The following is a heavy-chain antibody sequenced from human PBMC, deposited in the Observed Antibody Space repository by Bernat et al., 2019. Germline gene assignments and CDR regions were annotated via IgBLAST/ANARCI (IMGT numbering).Heavy chain of an antibody. V-gene: IGHV3-15*01. Sequence: EVQLLESGGGLVKPGGSLRLSCAASGFTFSNAWMSWVRQAPGKGLEWVGHIKSKTDGGTTDYAAPVKGRFTISRDDSKNTLYLQMNSLKTEDTAVYYCTTLDQWELLTYWGQGTLVTVSS. CDR2: IKSKTDGGTT. D-gene: IGHD1-26*01. CDR1: GFTFSNAW. J-gene: IGHJ4*02. CDR3: TTLDQWELLTY.